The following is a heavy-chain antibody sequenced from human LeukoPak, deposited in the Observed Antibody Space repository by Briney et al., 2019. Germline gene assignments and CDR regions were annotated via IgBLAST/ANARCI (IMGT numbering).Heavy chain of an antibody. Sequence: SVKVSCKASGGTFSSYAISWVRQAPGQGLEWMGGIIPIFGTANYAQKFQGRATITADKSTSTAYMELSSLRSEDTAVYYCARGVLRYRRNLYYFDYWGQGTLVTVSS. V-gene: IGHV1-69*06. J-gene: IGHJ4*02. CDR2: IIPIFGTA. CDR1: GGTFSSYA. CDR3: ARGVLRYRRNLYYFDY. D-gene: IGHD3-9*01.